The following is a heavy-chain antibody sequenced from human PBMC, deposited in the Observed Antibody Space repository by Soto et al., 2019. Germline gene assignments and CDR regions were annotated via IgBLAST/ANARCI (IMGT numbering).Heavy chain of an antibody. Sequence: PSETLSLTCSVSGGSINSYYWSWIRQPPGKGLEWIGYIFYSGRSGSTNYNPSLKSRVTISVDTSKNQFSLKVSSVTAADTAVYYCAKTALGWLEPWGPGTLVPVSS. CDR1: GGSINSYY. CDR2: IFYSGRSGST. J-gene: IGHJ5*02. CDR3: AKTALGWLEP. D-gene: IGHD2-21*02. V-gene: IGHV4-59*01.